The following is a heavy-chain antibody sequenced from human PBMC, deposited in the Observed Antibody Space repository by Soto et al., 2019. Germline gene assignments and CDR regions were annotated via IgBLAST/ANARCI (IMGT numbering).Heavy chain of an antibody. CDR2: ISGSSNTI. V-gene: IGHV3-48*02. D-gene: IGHD3-10*01. Sequence: GGSLRLSCAASGFTLSPYSMNWVRQAPRKGLEWISYISGSSNTINYADSVKGRFTISGDNTKNSLYLQMNSLRDEDTAVYYCARGFDLQYGMDVWGQGTTVTVSS. CDR1: GFTLSPYS. J-gene: IGHJ6*02. CDR3: ARGFDLQYGMDV.